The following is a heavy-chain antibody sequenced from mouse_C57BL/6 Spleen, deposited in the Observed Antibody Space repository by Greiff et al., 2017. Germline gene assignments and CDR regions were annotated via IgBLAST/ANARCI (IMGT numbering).Heavy chain of an antibody. CDR2: IYPGSGNT. CDR1: GYSFTSYY. V-gene: IGHV1-66*01. Sequence: VQLQESGPELVKPGASVKISCKASGYSFTSYYIHWVKQRPGQGLEWIGWIYPGSGNTKYNEKFKGKATLTADTSSSTAYMQLSSLTSEDSAVYYCGCYSNFLDYWGQGTTLTVSS. J-gene: IGHJ2*01. CDR3: GCYSNFLDY. D-gene: IGHD2-5*01.